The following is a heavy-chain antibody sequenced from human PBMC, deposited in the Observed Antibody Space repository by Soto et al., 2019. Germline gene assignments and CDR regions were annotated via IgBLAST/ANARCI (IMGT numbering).Heavy chain of an antibody. Sequence: SETLSLTCAVYGGSFSGYYWSWIRQPPGKGLEWIGEINHSGSTNYNPSLKSRVTISVDTSKNQFSLKLSSVTAADTAVYYCASGTFIGYSSGFDYWGQGTLVTVSS. CDR3: ASGTFIGYSSGFDY. D-gene: IGHD6-19*01. CDR2: INHSGST. V-gene: IGHV4-34*01. CDR1: GGSFSGYY. J-gene: IGHJ4*02.